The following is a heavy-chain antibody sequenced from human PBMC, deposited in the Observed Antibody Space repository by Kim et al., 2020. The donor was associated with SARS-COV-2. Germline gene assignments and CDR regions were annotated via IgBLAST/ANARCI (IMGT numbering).Heavy chain of an antibody. CDR2: ITSSVSYTIYT. J-gene: IGHJ4*02. V-gene: IGHV3-11*05. Sequence: GGSLRLSCAASGFTFRDYYMSWVRRAPGKGLEWISYITSSVSYTIYTNYADSVKGRFTISRDNARNSLYLQMDSLRAEDTAVYYCARARGYSDYDWSYWGLGALVTVSS. CDR3: ARARGYSDYDWSY. CDR1: GFTFRDYY. D-gene: IGHD5-12*01.